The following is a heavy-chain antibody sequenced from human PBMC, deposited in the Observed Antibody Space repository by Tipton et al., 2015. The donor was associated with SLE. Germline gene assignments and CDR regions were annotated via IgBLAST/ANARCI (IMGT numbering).Heavy chain of an antibody. J-gene: IGHJ4*01. CDR3: ARQRSICSSYFRGYFDN. Sequence: LRLSCTVSGGSISNTLYYWCWIRQPPGKGLEWIGSVSYTGSTNYNPSLRSRVTISVDTAKNQLTLRLRAVTAAEAAIYYCARQRSICSSYFRGYFDNWGDGSPVTVSS. V-gene: IGHV4-39*01. CDR2: VSYTGST. D-gene: IGHD2-15*01. CDR1: GGSISNTLYY.